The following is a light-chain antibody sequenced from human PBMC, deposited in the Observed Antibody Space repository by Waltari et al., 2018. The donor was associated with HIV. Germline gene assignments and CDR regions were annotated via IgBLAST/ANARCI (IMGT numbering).Light chain of an antibody. CDR2: TAS. CDR1: EDIRKY. CDR3: QQYDTPPSYS. V-gene: IGKV1-33*01. J-gene: IGKJ2*01. Sequence: DVQMTQSPSSLSASVGDRVTITCQASEDIRKYLNWYQQKPGKAPKLLINTASTLEIGVPSRFSGSGSGTHFTLTITSLQPDDFATYYCQQYDTPPSYSFGQGTKVEIK.